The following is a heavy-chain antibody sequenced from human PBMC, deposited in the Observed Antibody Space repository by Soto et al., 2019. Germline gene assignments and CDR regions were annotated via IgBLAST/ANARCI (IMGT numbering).Heavy chain of an antibody. CDR1: GFTFRTYT. CDR2: IRGFSPYT. CDR3: ARVAY. V-gene: IGHV3-21*01. J-gene: IGHJ4*02. Sequence: GGSLRLSCVASGFTFRTYTMNWVRQAPGKGLEWVSGIRGFSPYTFYAESVKGRFIISRDNAQNSLFLQMNTLRPEDTAMYYCARVAYWGPGTQVTVSS.